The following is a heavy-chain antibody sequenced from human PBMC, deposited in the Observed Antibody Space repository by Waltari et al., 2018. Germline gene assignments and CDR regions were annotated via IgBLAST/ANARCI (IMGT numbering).Heavy chain of an antibody. D-gene: IGHD6-19*01. CDR1: GGSISSSSYY. V-gene: IGHV4-39*02. CDR2: IYYSGRT. CDR3: GSSRYSSGWYDN. Sequence: QLQLQESGPGLVKPSETLSLTCTVSGGSISSSSYYWGWIRQPPGKGLQWIGSIYYSGRTYYNPSLMSRVTISVDTSKNHFSLELSSVTAADTAVYYCGSSRYSSGWYDNWGQGTLVTVSS. J-gene: IGHJ5*02.